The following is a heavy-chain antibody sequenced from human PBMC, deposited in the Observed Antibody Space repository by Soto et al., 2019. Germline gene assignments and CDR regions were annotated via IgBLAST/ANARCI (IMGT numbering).Heavy chain of an antibody. CDR3: ARAKSLEDNWFDT. Sequence: TGGSLSLSCAASGFTFSDYYMSWIRQAPGKGLEWVSYISSSGSTIYYAESVRGRFTVSRDNAKNSVYLQMNSLRAEDTAVYFCARAKSLEDNWFDTWGQGTPVTVSS. J-gene: IGHJ5*02. V-gene: IGHV3-11*04. CDR1: GFTFSDYY. CDR2: ISSSGSTI.